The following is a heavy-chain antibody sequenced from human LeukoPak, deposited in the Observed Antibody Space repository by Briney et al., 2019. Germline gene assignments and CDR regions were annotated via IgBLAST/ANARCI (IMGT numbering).Heavy chain of an antibody. CDR1: GFSFISYL. CDR2: INQDENEK. D-gene: IGHD6-6*01. J-gene: IGHJ4*02. CDR3: AKQGYSSSGVGFDY. V-gene: IGHV3-7*01. Sequence: WGSLRLSCAASGFSFISYLLSWVRQAPGKGLEWVANINQDENEKHYVDSVKGRFTISRDNSKNTLYLQMNSLRAEDTAVYYCAKQGYSSSGVGFDYWGQGTLVTVSS.